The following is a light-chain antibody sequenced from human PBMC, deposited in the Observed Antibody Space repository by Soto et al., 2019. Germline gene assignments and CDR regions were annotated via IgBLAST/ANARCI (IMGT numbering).Light chain of an antibody. CDR1: QSISSN. Sequence: EIVMTQSPATLSVSRGERATLSCRASQSISSNLAWYQQKPGQAPRLLMFRTSSRATGFPDRFSGSGSGTEFNLTISSLQSEDFAVYYCQPYRYSPYTFGQGTQLEIK. J-gene: IGKJ2*01. CDR3: QPYRYSPYT. V-gene: IGKV3-15*01. CDR2: RTS.